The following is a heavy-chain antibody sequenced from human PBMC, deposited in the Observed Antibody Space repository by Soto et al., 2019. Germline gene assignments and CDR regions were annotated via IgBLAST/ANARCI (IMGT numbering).Heavy chain of an antibody. CDR1: GCSISSSSCY. D-gene: IGHD6-19*01. Sequence: SETLSLTCTVSGCSISSSSCYWGWFRQPPGKGLEWIGSIYYSGSTYYNPSLKSRVTISVDTSKNQFSLKLSSVTAADTAVYYCARHPGYSSGLDAFDIWGQGTMVT. J-gene: IGHJ3*02. CDR3: ARHPGYSSGLDAFDI. CDR2: IYYSGST. V-gene: IGHV4-39*01.